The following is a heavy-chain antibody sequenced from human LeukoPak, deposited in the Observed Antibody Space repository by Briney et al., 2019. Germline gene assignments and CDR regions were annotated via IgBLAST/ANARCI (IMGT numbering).Heavy chain of an antibody. Sequence: PGGSLRLSCAASGFPFLAYAMSWVRQAPGKGPEMVAHISASGDSIYYADSVKGRFTISRDNSRTTLYLQMNTLRVEDTAVYYCAKGVYGDHPHYLDCWGQGSLVIVSS. D-gene: IGHD4-17*01. J-gene: IGHJ4*02. CDR1: GFPFLAYA. CDR3: AKGVYGDHPHYLDC. V-gene: IGHV3-23*01. CDR2: ISASGDSI.